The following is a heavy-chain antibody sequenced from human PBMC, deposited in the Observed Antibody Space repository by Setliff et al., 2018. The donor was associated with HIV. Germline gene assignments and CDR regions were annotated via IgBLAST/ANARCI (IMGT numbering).Heavy chain of an antibody. V-gene: IGHV4-34*01. CDR3: VRVSCSSWYSIPRNYYYSMDV. Sequence: SETLSLTCAVYGGSFSGYCWSWIRQPPGKGLEWIGEINHSGRTKYNPSLKSRVTTSVDTSKNQFSLRLSSVTAADTAVYYCVRVSCSSWYSIPRNYYYSMDVWGEGTTGTVSS. D-gene: IGHD6-13*01. CDR1: GGSFSGYC. CDR2: INHSGRT. J-gene: IGHJ6*03.